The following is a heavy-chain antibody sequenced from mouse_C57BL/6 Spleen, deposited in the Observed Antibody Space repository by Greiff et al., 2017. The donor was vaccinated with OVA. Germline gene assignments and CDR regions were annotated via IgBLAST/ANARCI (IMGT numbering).Heavy chain of an antibody. CDR2: ISDGGSYT. V-gene: IGHV5-4*01. CDR1: GFTFSSYA. CDR3: ARGGTGTAWFAY. Sequence: DVQLVESGGGLVKPGGSLKLSCAASGFTFSSYAMSWVRQTPEKRLEWVATISDGGSYTYYPDNVKGRFTISRYNAKNNLYLQMSHLKSKDTAMFYWARGGTGTAWFAYWGQGTLVTVSA. D-gene: IGHD4-1*01. J-gene: IGHJ3*01.